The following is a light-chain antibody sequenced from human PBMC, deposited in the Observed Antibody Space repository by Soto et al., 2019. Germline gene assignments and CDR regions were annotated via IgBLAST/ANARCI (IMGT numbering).Light chain of an antibody. CDR3: QQYNDWPPIT. Sequence: EIVMTQSPATLSVSPGQRATLSCRASQSVSISLAWYQQKPGQAPRLLIYDASTRATGTPARFSGSGSGTKFTLSISSLQSEDFAVYYCQQYNDWPPITFGQGTRLEIK. V-gene: IGKV3D-15*01. CDR1: QSVSIS. CDR2: DAS. J-gene: IGKJ5*01.